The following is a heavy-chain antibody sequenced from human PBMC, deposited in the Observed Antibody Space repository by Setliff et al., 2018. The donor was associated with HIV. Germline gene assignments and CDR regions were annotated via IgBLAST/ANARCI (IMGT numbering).Heavy chain of an antibody. CDR3: SRHRANWGGPWDY. CDR1: GYSISSGYY. J-gene: IGHJ4*02. D-gene: IGHD3-16*01. CDR2: IYHSGTI. Sequence: PSETLSLTCAVSGYSISSGYYWGWIRQPPGKGLEWIGSIYHSGTIFYKPSLKSRLAISVDTSKNHFSLNLTSVTAADTAVYFCSRHRANWGGPWDYWGQGTLVTVSS. V-gene: IGHV4-38-2*01.